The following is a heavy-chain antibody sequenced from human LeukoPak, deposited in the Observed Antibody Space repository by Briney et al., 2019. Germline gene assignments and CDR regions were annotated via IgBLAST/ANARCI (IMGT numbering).Heavy chain of an antibody. CDR2: LTADGSST. D-gene: IGHD2-2*02. Sequence: GGSLRLSCAASGFTLTTYAMYWVRQAPGKGLVWVSRLTADGSSTIYADSVMGRFTVSRDTAKNTLYLEMNSLRAEDTAVYYCARDPLGYCSSTCCYTNWFDPRGQGTLVTVSS. V-gene: IGHV3-74*01. CDR1: GFTLTTYA. J-gene: IGHJ5*02. CDR3: ARDPLGYCSSTCCYTNWFDP.